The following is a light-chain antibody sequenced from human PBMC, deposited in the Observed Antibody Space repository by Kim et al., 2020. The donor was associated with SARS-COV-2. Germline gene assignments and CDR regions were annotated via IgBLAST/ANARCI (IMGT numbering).Light chain of an antibody. J-gene: IGKJ4*01. CDR3: QQYGDSLT. Sequence: LSPGDEATLSCRASQSVISSYLAWYQQKPGQPPRLLIYGASNRASGIPDRFSGSGSGTHFSLTINKLEPEDFAVYFCQQYGDSLTFGGGTKVEIK. CDR1: QSVISSY. V-gene: IGKV3-20*01. CDR2: GAS.